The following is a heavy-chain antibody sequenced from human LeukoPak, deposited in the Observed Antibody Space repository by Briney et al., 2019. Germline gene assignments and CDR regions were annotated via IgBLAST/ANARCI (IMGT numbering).Heavy chain of an antibody. D-gene: IGHD6-19*01. CDR1: GFTFSDYY. CDR3: AREAEQWRSVWYFDY. V-gene: IGHV3-11*04. CDR2: MSISGNTK. J-gene: IGHJ4*02. Sequence: GGSLRLSCAASGFTFSDYYMSWLRQAPGKGLEWVAYMSISGNTKYYADSVKGRFTIARDNAKNSLFLQMSSLRAEDTAVYYCAREAEQWRSVWYFDYWGQGTLVTVSS.